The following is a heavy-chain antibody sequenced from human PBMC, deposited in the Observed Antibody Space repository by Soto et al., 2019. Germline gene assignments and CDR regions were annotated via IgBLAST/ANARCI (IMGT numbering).Heavy chain of an antibody. D-gene: IGHD3-22*01. CDR3: ARELWYYDSSGYYNWFDP. Sequence: SETLSLTCTVSGGSISSGGYYWSWIRQHPGKGLEWIGYIYYSGGTYYNPSLKSRVTISVDTSKNQFSLKLSSVTAADTAVYYCARELWYYDSSGYYNWFDPWGQGTLVTVSS. CDR2: IYYSGGT. V-gene: IGHV4-31*03. J-gene: IGHJ5*02. CDR1: GGSISSGGYY.